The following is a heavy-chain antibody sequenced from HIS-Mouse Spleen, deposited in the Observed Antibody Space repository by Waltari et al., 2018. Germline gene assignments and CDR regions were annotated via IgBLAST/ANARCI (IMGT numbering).Heavy chain of an antibody. V-gene: IGHV4-39*07. CDR3: AREIPYSSSWYDWYFDL. J-gene: IGHJ2*01. Sequence: QLQLQESGPGLVKPSETLSLTCTVSGGSISSSSYYWGWIRQPPGEGLEWIGSSYYGGRTYYHPPLKSRVTISVDTSKNQFSLKLSSVTAADTAVYYCAREIPYSSSWYDWYFDLWGRGTLVTVSS. CDR2: SYYGGRT. CDR1: GGSISSSSYY. D-gene: IGHD6-13*01.